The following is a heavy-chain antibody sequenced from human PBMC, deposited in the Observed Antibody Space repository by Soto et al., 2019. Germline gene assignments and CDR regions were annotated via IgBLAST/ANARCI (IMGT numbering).Heavy chain of an antibody. CDR3: AKGRSYYYYYGVDV. Sequence: GGSLRLSCVGSGFTFSSNWMTWVRQAPGKGLEWVSDIIDGGGSKYYADSVKGRFTISRDNSKSTLYLQMNSLRAEDTALYYCAKGRSYYYYYGVDVWGQGTTVTVSS. CDR1: GFTFSSNW. J-gene: IGHJ6*02. V-gene: IGHV3-23*01. CDR2: IIDGGGSK.